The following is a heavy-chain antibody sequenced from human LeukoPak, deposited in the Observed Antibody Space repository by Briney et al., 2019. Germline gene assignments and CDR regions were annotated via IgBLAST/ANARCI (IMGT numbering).Heavy chain of an antibody. D-gene: IGHD5-12*01. CDR1: GGSISSYY. CDR2: IYYSGST. CDR3: AKDPRAVATISGFSY. V-gene: IGHV4-59*01. J-gene: IGHJ4*02. Sequence: PSETLSLTCTVSGGSISSYYWSWIRQPPGKGLEWIGYIYYSGSTNYNPSLKSRVTISVDTSKNQFSLKLSSVTAADTAVYYCAKDPRAVATISGFSYWGQGTLVTVSS.